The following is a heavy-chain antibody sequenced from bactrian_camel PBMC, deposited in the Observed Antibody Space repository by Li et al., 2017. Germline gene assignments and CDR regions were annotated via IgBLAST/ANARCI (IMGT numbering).Heavy chain of an antibody. CDR1: YSRNV. J-gene: IGHJ6*01. CDR2: VTLLGDT. CDR3: AFDLAGRTGGSLDVPLWIDFGW. D-gene: IGHD1*01. V-gene: IGHV3S53*01. Sequence: VQPVESGGGSVPAGGSLTLSCAAPYSRNVMGWFRQALGKECEWVAAYVTLLGDTYYSDSVKGRFTISQDNAKNTVYLQMNSLKPEDTAMYYCAFDLAGRTGGSLDVPLWIDFGWWDLGTQVTVS.